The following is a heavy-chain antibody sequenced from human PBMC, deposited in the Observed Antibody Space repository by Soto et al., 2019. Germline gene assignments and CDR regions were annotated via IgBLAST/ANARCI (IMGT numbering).Heavy chain of an antibody. Sequence: EVQLVESGGGLVQPGGSLRLSCAASGFTFSSYSMNWVRQAPGKGMEWVSYISSSSTTIYYADSVKGRITISRENAKNSLKLQINIPRDEDKAVEYRARDLNPDDGDDELYYYYGRDVWGQGTTVTFSS. D-gene: IGHD4-17*01. J-gene: IGHJ6*02. V-gene: IGHV3-48*02. CDR2: ISSSSTTI. CDR3: ARDLNPDDGDDELYYYYGRDV. CDR1: GFTFSSYS.